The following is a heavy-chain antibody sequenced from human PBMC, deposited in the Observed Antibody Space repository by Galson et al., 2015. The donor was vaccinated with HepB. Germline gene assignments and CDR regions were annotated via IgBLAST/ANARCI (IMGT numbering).Heavy chain of an antibody. D-gene: IGHD3-22*01. V-gene: IGHV1-3*01. Sequence: SVKVSCKASGYTFTSYAMHWVRQAPGQRLEWMGWINAGNGNTKYSQKFQGRVTITRDTSASTAYMELSSLRSEDTAVYYCARAYYYDSSGYPLPDAFDIWGQGTMVTVSS. CDR3: ARAYYYDSSGYPLPDAFDI. CDR1: GYTFTSYA. J-gene: IGHJ3*02. CDR2: INAGNGNT.